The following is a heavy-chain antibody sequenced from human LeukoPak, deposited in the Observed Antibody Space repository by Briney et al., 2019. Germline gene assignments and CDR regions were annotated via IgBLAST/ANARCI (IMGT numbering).Heavy chain of an antibody. V-gene: IGHV3-48*04. Sequence: GGSLRLSCAASGFTFSSYSMNWVRQVPGKGLEWVSYISSSSSTIYYADSVKGRFTISRDNAKNSLYLQMNSLRAEDTAVYYCARDRYDSVYYFDYWGQGTLVTVSS. CDR3: ARDRYDSVYYFDY. J-gene: IGHJ4*02. CDR2: ISSSSSTI. CDR1: GFTFSSYS. D-gene: IGHD2-2*01.